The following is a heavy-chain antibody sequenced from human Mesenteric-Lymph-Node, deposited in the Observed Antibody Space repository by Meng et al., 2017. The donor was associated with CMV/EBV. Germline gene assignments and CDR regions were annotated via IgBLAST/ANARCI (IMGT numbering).Heavy chain of an antibody. D-gene: IGHD3-16*01. Sequence: LTCAIAGDSGSRDTATWNWIRQSPSGGLEWLGRTYYRSKWFTDYAVSVKSRIAINPDTAKNQFSLQLNFVTPEDTAVYYCLRDGTWGHWGQGTLVTVSS. V-gene: IGHV6-1*01. CDR2: TYYRSKWFT. CDR1: GDSGSRDTAT. CDR3: LRDGTWGH. J-gene: IGHJ4*02.